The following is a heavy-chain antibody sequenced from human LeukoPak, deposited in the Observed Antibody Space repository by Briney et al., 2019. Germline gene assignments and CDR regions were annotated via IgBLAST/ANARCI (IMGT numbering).Heavy chain of an antibody. CDR3: ASWEIVVVSDDAFDI. J-gene: IGHJ3*02. Sequence: AGGSLRLSCAASGFTFSNHWMQWVRQAPGKGLVWVSRINGDGTDTGYADSVKGRFTISRDNAKNTVYLQMNSLRAEDTAVYYCASWEIVVVSDDAFDIWGQGTMVTVSS. D-gene: IGHD3-22*01. V-gene: IGHV3-74*01. CDR2: INGDGTDT. CDR1: GFTFSNHW.